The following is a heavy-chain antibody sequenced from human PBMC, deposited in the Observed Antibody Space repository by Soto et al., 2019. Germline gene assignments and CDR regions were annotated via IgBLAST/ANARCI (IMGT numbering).Heavy chain of an antibody. CDR2: INHSGST. V-gene: IGHV4-34*01. CDR3: ARLRDSYGYWFDP. Sequence: PSETLSLTCAVYGGSFSGYYWSWIRQPPGKGLEWIGEINHSGSTNYNPPLKSRVTISVDTSKNQFSLKLSSVTAADTAVYYCARLRDSYGYWFDPWGQGTLVTVSS. CDR1: GGSFSGYY. J-gene: IGHJ5*02. D-gene: IGHD5-18*01.